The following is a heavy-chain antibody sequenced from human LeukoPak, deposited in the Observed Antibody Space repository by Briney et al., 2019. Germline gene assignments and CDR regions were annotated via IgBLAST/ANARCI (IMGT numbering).Heavy chain of an antibody. V-gene: IGHV1-2*02. Sequence: ASVKVSCKASGYTFTGYYMHWVRQAPGQGLEWMGWINPNSGGTNYAQKFQGRVTMTRDTSISTAYMELSSLRSDDTAVYYCARVGSSGWYGWGPLDYWGQGTLVTVSS. D-gene: IGHD6-19*01. J-gene: IGHJ4*02. CDR1: GYTFTGYY. CDR2: INPNSGGT. CDR3: ARVGSSGWYGWGPLDY.